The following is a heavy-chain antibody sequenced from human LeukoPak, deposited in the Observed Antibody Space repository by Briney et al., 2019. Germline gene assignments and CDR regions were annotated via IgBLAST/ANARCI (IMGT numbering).Heavy chain of an antibody. CDR1: GASITSSNYY. CDR3: ARELHSGSYYFDY. D-gene: IGHD1-26*01. Sequence: SETLSLTCAVSGASITSSNYYWGWIRQPPGKGLEWIGSLYHSGSTYYNPSLKSRVTTSVDTSKNRFSLKLTSVTAADTAVYYCARELHSGSYYFDYWGQGTLVTVSS. V-gene: IGHV4-39*07. CDR2: LYHSGST. J-gene: IGHJ4*02.